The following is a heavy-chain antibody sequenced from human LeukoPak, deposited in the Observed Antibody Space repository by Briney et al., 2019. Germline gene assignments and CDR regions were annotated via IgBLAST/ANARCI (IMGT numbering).Heavy chain of an antibody. CDR1: GGSISSYY. D-gene: IGHD3-3*01. CDR2: IYYSGST. V-gene: IGHV4-59*01. J-gene: IGHJ4*02. CDR3: ARVMADYDFWSGYPTPFFDY. Sequence: SETLSLTCTVSGGSISSYYWSWIRQPPGKGLEWIGYIYYSGSTNYNPSLKSRVTISVDTSKNQFSLKLSSVTAADTAVYYCARVMADYDFWSGYPTPFFDYWGQGTLVTVSS.